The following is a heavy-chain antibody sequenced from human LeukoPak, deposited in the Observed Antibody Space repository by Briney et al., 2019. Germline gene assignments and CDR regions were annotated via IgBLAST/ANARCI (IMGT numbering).Heavy chain of an antibody. CDR1: GFTFSDYY. V-gene: IGHV3-11*01. CDR2: ISSSGSTI. Sequence: PGGSLRLSCAASGFTFSDYYMSWIRQAPGKGLEWVSYISSSGSTIYYADSVKSRFTISRDNAKNSLYLQMNSLRAEDTAVYYCARADPAGYCSSTSCYSFDYWGQGTLVTVSS. CDR3: ARADPAGYCSSTSCYSFDY. J-gene: IGHJ4*02. D-gene: IGHD2-2*02.